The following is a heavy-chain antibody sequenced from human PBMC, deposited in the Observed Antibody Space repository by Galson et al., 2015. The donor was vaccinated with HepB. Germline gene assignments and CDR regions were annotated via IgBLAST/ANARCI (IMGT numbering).Heavy chain of an antibody. D-gene: IGHD3-10*01. CDR2: INSNGGST. Sequence: SLRLSCAASGFTFSSYAMHWVRQAPGKGLEYVSAINSNGGSTYYADSVKGRFTISRDNSKNTLYLQMSSLRAEDTAVYYCVKDFEGFEELSFDYWGQGTLVTVSS. CDR1: GFTFSSYA. V-gene: IGHV3-64D*06. CDR3: VKDFEGFEELSFDY. J-gene: IGHJ4*02.